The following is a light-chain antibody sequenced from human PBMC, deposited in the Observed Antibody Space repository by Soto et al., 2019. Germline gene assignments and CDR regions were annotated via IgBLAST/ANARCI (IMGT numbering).Light chain of an antibody. CDR2: KVS. CDR3: MQGTHWYT. Sequence: DLVLTQSPLSLPVTLGQPASISCRSSQSLVYSDGNTYLTWFQLRPGQSPRRLIYKVSIRDSGGPDRFSGSGSGTDFTLKISRVEAEDVGVYYCMQGTHWYTFGQGTKLEIK. J-gene: IGKJ2*01. V-gene: IGKV2-30*01. CDR1: QSLVYSDGNTY.